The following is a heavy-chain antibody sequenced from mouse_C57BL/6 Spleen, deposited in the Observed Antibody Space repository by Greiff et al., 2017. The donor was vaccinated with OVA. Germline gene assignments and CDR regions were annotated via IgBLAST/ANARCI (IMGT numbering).Heavy chain of an antibody. Sequence: EVQLQESGGGLVKPGGSLKLSCAASGFTFSDYGMHWVRQAPEKGLEWVAYISSGSSTIYYADTVKGRFTISRDNAKNTLFLQMTSLRSEDTAMYYCARMEELTVDYWGQGTTLTVSS. J-gene: IGHJ2*01. D-gene: IGHD4-1*01. CDR2: ISSGSSTI. CDR3: ARMEELTVDY. CDR1: GFTFSDYG. V-gene: IGHV5-17*01.